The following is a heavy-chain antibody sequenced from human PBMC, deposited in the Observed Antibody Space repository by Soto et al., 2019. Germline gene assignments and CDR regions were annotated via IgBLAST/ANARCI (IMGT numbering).Heavy chain of an antibody. D-gene: IGHD6-13*01. Sequence: QVQLVESGGGVVQPGRSLRLSCAASGFTFSSYAMHWVRQAPGKGLEWVAVISYDGSNKYYADSVKGRFTISRDNSKNTLYLQMNSLRAEDTAVYYCARDLRIAAAAFDYWGQGTLFTVSS. CDR2: ISYDGSNK. CDR3: ARDLRIAAAAFDY. J-gene: IGHJ4*02. V-gene: IGHV3-30-3*01. CDR1: GFTFSSYA.